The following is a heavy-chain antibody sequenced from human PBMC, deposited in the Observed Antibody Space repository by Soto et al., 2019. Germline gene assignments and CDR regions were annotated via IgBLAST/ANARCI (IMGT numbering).Heavy chain of an antibody. J-gene: IGHJ4*02. CDR1: GYPFTSYG. CDR3: ARDRGSYALDY. CDR2: ISAYNGNT. D-gene: IGHD1-26*01. V-gene: IGHV1-18*01. Sequence: QVQLVQSGAEVKKPGASVKVSCKASGYPFTSYGISWVRQAPGQGLEWIGWISAYNGNTNYAQKLQGRVTMTTDTSARTADMELRSLGSDDTAVYYCARDRGSYALDYWGQGTLVTVSS.